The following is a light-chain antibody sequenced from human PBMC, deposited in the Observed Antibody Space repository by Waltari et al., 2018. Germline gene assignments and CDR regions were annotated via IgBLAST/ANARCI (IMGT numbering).Light chain of an antibody. CDR2: GAS. CDR3: QHYVSLPVT. J-gene: IGKJ1*01. Sequence: EIVLTQSPGTLSLSPGERATLPCRASQSVSRALAWYQHNPGQAPRLLIYGASNRATGIPDRFSGSVSGTDFSLIISRLEPEDFAVYYCQHYVSLPVTFGQGTKVEIK. CDR1: QSVSRA. V-gene: IGKV3-20*01.